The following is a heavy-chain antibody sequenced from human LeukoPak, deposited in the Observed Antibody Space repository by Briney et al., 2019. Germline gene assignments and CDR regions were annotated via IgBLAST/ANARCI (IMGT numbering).Heavy chain of an antibody. V-gene: IGHV1-3*01. D-gene: IGHD4-17*01. J-gene: IGHJ4*02. CDR3: ATTPHYMLYGDVGLVDY. CDR1: GYTFTSYA. CDR2: INAGNGNT. Sequence: ASVKVSCKASGYTFTSYAMHWVRQAPGQRLEWMGWINAGNGNTKYSQKFQGRVTMTEDTSTDTAYMELSSLRSEDTAVYYCATTPHYMLYGDVGLVDYWGQGTLVTVSS.